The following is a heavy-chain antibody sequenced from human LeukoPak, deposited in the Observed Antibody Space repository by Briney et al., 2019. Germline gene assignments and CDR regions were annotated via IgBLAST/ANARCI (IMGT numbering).Heavy chain of an antibody. Sequence: ASVKVSCKASGYTFTNYGFTWVRQAPGQELEWVGWVSAYNAHTNYAQKVQGRVTMTTDTSTSTAYMELRSLRSDDTAVYYCARTLGYCGSTSCYEVFDYWGQGTLVTVSS. V-gene: IGHV1-18*04. CDR3: ARTLGYCGSTSCYEVFDY. D-gene: IGHD2-2*01. J-gene: IGHJ4*02. CDR1: GYTFTNYG. CDR2: VSAYNAHT.